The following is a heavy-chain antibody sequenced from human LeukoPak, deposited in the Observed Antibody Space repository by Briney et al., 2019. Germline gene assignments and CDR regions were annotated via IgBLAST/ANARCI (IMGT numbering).Heavy chain of an antibody. J-gene: IGHJ6*02. CDR2: ISSSSSTI. V-gene: IGHV3-48*02. Sequence: GGSLRLSCAASGFTLSDYSMNWVRQAPGKGLEWVSYISSSSSTIYYADSVKGRFTISRDNAKNSLYLQMNSLRDEDTAVYYCARNGCGGDCYLALYYYYGMDVWGQGTTVTVSS. CDR1: GFTLSDYS. D-gene: IGHD2-21*02. CDR3: ARNGCGGDCYLALYYYYGMDV.